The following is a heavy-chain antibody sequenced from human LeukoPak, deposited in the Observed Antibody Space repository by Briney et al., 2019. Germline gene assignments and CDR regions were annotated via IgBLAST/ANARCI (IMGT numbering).Heavy chain of an antibody. CDR3: ARGIRRYSSSPPFDY. D-gene: IGHD6-13*01. CDR1: GYTFTSYY. V-gene: IGHV1-46*01. J-gene: IGHJ4*02. CDR2: INPTGGST. Sequence: GASVKVSCKASGYTFTSYYMHWVRQAPGEGLEWMGIINPTGGSTSYAQKFQGRVTMTRDTSISTAYMELSRLRSDDTAVYYCARGIRRYSSSPPFDYWGQGTLVTVSS.